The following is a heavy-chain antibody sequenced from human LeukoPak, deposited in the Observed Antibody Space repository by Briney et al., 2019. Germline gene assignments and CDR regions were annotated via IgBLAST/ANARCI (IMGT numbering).Heavy chain of an antibody. J-gene: IGHJ3*02. CDR3: ARRGLGASLAFDI. D-gene: IGHD1-26*01. CDR2: INHSGST. V-gene: IGHV4-34*01. CDR1: GGSFGGYY. Sequence: PSETLSLTCAVYGGSFGGYYWSWIRQPPGKGLEWIGEINHSGSTNYNPPLKSRVTISVDTSKNQFSLKLSSVTAADAAVYYCARRGLGASLAFDIWGQGTMVTVSS.